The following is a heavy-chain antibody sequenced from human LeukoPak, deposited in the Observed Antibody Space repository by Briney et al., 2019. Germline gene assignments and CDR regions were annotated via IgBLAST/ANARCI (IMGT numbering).Heavy chain of an antibody. V-gene: IGHV1-18*01. Sequence: ASVKVSCKASGYTFTSYGISWVRQAPGQGLEWMGWISAYNGNTNYAQKLQGRVTMTTDTSTSTAYMELRSLRSDDTAVYYCARGIGIVGATHYYYYYYMDVWGKGTTVTVSS. CDR2: ISAYNGNT. CDR3: ARGIGIVGATHYYYYYYMDV. CDR1: GYTFTSYG. D-gene: IGHD1-26*01. J-gene: IGHJ6*03.